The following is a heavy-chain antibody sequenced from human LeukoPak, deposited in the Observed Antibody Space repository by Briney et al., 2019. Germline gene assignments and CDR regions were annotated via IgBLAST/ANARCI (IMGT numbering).Heavy chain of an antibody. V-gene: IGHV3-30*18. J-gene: IGHJ4*02. D-gene: IGHD5-18*01. CDR2: MSYDGFNK. Sequence: GRSLRLSCAASGFTFSSYAMHWVRQSLGKGLEWVAVMSYDGFNKCYADSVKGRFTISRDNSKNTLYLQMNSLRAEDTAVYYCAKTKGYSYGYYFDYWGQGTLVTVSS. CDR1: GFTFSSYA. CDR3: AKTKGYSYGYYFDY.